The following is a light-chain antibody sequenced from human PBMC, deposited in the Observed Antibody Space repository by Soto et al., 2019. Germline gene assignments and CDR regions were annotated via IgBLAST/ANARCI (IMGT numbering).Light chain of an antibody. CDR1: RSNLGAGYD. V-gene: IGLV1-40*01. Sequence: QSVLTQPPSVSGAPGQRVTISCTGSRSNLGAGYDVHWYQQVPGTAPKLLIHGNNNRPSGVPDRFSGSKSGTSASLAITGLQAEDEADYYCQSSDSSLSGVGVFGGGTKLTVL. J-gene: IGLJ3*02. CDR3: QSSDSSLSGVGV. CDR2: GNN.